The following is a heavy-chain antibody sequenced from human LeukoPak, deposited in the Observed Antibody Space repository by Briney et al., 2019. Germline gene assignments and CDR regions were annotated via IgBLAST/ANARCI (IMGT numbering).Heavy chain of an antibody. CDR1: GGSISSGGYY. D-gene: IGHD3-22*01. Sequence: PSETLSLTCTVSGGSISSGGYYWSWIRQHPGKGLEGIGYIYYSGSTYYNPSLKSRVTISVDTSKNQFSLKLSSVTAADTAVYYCARDSSYYDSSGYPHDAFDIWGQGTMVTVSS. CDR3: ARDSSYYDSSGYPHDAFDI. CDR2: IYYSGST. V-gene: IGHV4-31*03. J-gene: IGHJ3*02.